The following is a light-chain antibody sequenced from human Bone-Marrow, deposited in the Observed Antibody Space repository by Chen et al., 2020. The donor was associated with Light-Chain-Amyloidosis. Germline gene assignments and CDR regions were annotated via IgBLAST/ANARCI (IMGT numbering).Light chain of an antibody. CDR3: QQYDNWPPYT. CDR1: QSVSSN. J-gene: IGKJ2*01. Sequence: EIVMKQSPATLAVSPGERATLSCRASQSVSSNLAWYQQKPGQAPRLLIYGASTRATGIPARISGSGSGTEFPLTISSLQSEDSAVYYCQQYDNWPPYTFGQGTKLEIK. V-gene: IGKV3-15*01. CDR2: GAS.